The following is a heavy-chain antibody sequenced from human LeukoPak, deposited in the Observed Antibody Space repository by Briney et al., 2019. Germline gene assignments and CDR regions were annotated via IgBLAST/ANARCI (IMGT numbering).Heavy chain of an antibody. CDR2: ISGSGGST. J-gene: IGHJ4*02. Sequence: GGSLRLSCAASGFTFSSYGMSWVRQAPGKGLEWVSAISGSGGSTYYADSVKGRFTISRDNSKNTLYLQMNSLRAEDTAVYYCASRSGWRYFDYWGQGTLVAVSS. CDR3: ASRSGWRYFDY. CDR1: GFTFSSYG. D-gene: IGHD6-19*01. V-gene: IGHV3-23*01.